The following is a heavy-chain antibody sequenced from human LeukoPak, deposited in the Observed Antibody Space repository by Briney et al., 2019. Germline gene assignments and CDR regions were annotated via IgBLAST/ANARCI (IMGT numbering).Heavy chain of an antibody. CDR3: AKDWLLSPEY. CDR1: GFTFSDYY. Sequence: GGSLRLSCAASGFTFSDYYMSWVRQAPGKGLEWVSAISGSGGSTYYADSVKGRFTISRDNSKNTLYLQMNSLRAEDTAVYYCAKDWLLSPEYWGQGTLVTVSS. J-gene: IGHJ4*02. V-gene: IGHV3-23*01. D-gene: IGHD3-9*01. CDR2: ISGSGGST.